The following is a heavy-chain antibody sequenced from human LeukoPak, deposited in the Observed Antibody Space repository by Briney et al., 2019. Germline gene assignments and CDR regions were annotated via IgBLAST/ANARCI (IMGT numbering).Heavy chain of an antibody. CDR2: ISGSGGST. CDR1: GFTFSSYA. Sequence: HTGGSLRLSCAASGFTFSSYAMSWVRQAPGKGLEWVSAISGSGGSTYYADSVKGRFTISRDNSKNTLYLQMNSLRAEDTAVYYCAKDESGSYWVGAFDIWGQGTMVTVSS. J-gene: IGHJ3*02. CDR3: AKDESGSYWVGAFDI. V-gene: IGHV3-23*01. D-gene: IGHD1-26*01.